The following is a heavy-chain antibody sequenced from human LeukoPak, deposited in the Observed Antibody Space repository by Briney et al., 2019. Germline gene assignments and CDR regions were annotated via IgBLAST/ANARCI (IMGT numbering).Heavy chain of an antibody. CDR1: GFTFSSYA. CDR3: AKDLVATVVTQALDY. Sequence: GGSLRLSCAASGFTFSSYAMSWVRQAPGKGLEWVSSIISGSTGNTYYADSVKGRFTMSRDNSKNTLALQMNSLRAEDTAVYYCAKDLVATVVTQALDYWGQGTLVTVSS. D-gene: IGHD4-23*01. CDR2: IISGSTGNT. V-gene: IGHV3-23*01. J-gene: IGHJ4*02.